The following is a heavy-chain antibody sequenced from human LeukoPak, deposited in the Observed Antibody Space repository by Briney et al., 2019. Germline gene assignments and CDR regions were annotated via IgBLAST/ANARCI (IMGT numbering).Heavy chain of an antibody. J-gene: IGHJ4*02. CDR1: GFTFSSYA. Sequence: QPGRSLRLSCAASGFTFSSYAMHWVRQAQGKGLEWVAFISYDGTSKYYADSVKGRFTISRDNSKSTLYLQMNSLRAEDTAVYYCAREYYDSSGSQGDYFDYWGQGTLVTVSS. CDR3: AREYYDSSGSQGDYFDY. D-gene: IGHD3-22*01. V-gene: IGHV3-30-3*01. CDR2: ISYDGTSK.